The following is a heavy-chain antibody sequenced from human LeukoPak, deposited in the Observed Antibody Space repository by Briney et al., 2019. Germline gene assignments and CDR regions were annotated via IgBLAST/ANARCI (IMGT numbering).Heavy chain of an antibody. CDR3: TRRAAALDAFDI. V-gene: IGHV3-74*01. D-gene: IGHD6-13*01. CDR1: GFTFDDYG. Sequence: PGGSLRLSCAASGFTFDDYGMSWVRQAPGKGLVWVSRIKSDGSSTTYADSVKGRFTISRDNAKNTLYLQMNSLRAEDTAVYYCTRRAAALDAFDIWGQGTMVTVSS. J-gene: IGHJ3*02. CDR2: IKSDGSST.